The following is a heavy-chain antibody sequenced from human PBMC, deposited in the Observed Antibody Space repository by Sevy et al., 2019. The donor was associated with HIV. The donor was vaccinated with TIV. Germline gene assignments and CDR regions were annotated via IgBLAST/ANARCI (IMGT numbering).Heavy chain of an antibody. Sequence: GESLKISCAASGFTFSSYSMNWVRQAPGKGLEWVSSISSSSSYIYYGDSVKGRFTISRDNAKNSRYLQMHSLRAEDTAVYYCACNPYCSGGSCPMDAAFDIWGQGTMVTVSS. CDR1: GFTFSSYS. CDR3: ACNPYCSGGSCPMDAAFDI. CDR2: ISSSSSYI. J-gene: IGHJ3*02. V-gene: IGHV3-21*01. D-gene: IGHD2-15*01.